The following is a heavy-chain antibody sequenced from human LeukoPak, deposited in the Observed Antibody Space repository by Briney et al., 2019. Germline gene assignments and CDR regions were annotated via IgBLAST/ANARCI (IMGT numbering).Heavy chain of an antibody. D-gene: IGHD3-3*01. V-gene: IGHV4-31*03. CDR3: ARAGVLRFLEWLLTSPYYYYGMDV. CDR2: TYYSGST. Sequence: SETLSLTCTVSGGSISSGGYYWSWIRQHPGKGLEWIGYTYYSGSTYYNPSLKSRVTMSVDTSKNQFSLKLSSVTAADTAVYYCARAGVLRFLEWLLTSPYYYYGMDVWGQGTTVTVSS. J-gene: IGHJ6*02. CDR1: GGSISSGGYY.